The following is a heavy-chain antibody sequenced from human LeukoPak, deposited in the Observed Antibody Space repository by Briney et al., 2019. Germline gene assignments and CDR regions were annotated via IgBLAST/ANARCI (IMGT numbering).Heavy chain of an antibody. CDR1: GGSISSYY. Sequence: SETLSLTCTVSGGSISSYYWSWIRQPPGKGLEWIWYIYTSGSTNYNPSLKSRVTISVDTSKNQFSLKLSSVTAADTAVYHCARQAYGDSPGADDAFDIWGQGTMVTVSS. J-gene: IGHJ3*02. D-gene: IGHD4-17*01. CDR2: IYTSGST. CDR3: ARQAYGDSPGADDAFDI. V-gene: IGHV4-4*09.